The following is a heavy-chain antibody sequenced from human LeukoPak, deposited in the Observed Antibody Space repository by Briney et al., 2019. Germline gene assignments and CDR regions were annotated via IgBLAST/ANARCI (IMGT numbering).Heavy chain of an antibody. CDR1: GYSMSSGFY. J-gene: IGHJ5*02. V-gene: IGHV4-38-2*02. D-gene: IGHD3-22*01. CDR3: AGEGFYDSSGYYYLDWFDP. CDR2: IFRSGST. Sequence: SETLSLTCTVSGYSMSSGFYWGWIRQPPGKGLEWIGSIFRSGSTYYNPSLKSRVTITVDTSKNQFSLKLSSVTAADTAVYYCAGEGFYDSSGYYYLDWFDPWGQGTLVTVSS.